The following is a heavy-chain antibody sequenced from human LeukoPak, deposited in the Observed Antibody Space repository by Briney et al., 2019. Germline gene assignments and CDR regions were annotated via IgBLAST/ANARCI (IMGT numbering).Heavy chain of an antibody. CDR3: ARDSLAMAPFDY. D-gene: IGHD5-18*01. V-gene: IGHV1-69*04. CDR1: GGTFSSYA. Sequence: SVKVSRKASGGTFSSYAISWVRQAPGQGLEWMGRIIPILGIANYAQKFQGRVTITADKSTSTAYMELSSLRSEDTAVYYCARDSLAMAPFDYWGQGTLVTVSS. CDR2: IIPILGIA. J-gene: IGHJ4*02.